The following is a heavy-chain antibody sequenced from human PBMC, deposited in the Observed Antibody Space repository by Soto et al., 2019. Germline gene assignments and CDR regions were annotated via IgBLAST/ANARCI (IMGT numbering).Heavy chain of an antibody. CDR2: IYYSGST. J-gene: IGHJ4*02. CDR1: GGSISSYY. V-gene: IGHV4-59*01. Sequence: PSETLSLTCTVSGGSISSYYWSWMRQPPGKGLEWIGYIYYSGSTNYNPSLKSRLTISVDTSKNQFSLELSSVTAADTAVYYCARHIIVFWSGYYLPYYFDDWGQGTLVTVSS. CDR3: ARHIIVFWSGYYLPYYFDD. D-gene: IGHD3-3*01.